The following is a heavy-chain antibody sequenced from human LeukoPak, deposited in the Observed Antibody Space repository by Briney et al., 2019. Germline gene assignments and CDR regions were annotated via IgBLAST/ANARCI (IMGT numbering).Heavy chain of an antibody. CDR1: GFTVSDNY. Sequence: GGSLRLSCAASGFTVSDNYMTWVRQAPGKGLEWVSSIYSAGATHYAESVKGRFTISRDNSKNTLYLQMNSLRAEDMAVYYCARGVLLQKYNCFDPWGQGTLVTVSS. CDR3: ARGVLLQKYNCFDP. V-gene: IGHV3-53*01. CDR2: IYSAGAT. J-gene: IGHJ5*02. D-gene: IGHD2/OR15-2a*01.